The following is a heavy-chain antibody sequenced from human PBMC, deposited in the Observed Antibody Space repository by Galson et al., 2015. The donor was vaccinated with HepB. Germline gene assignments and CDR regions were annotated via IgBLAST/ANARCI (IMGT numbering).Heavy chain of an antibody. V-gene: IGHV4-59*01. Sequence: SETLSLTCTVSGASISSFYWSWIRQPPGKGLEWIGSIHDSGNTHYNPSLKSRVSMSIDTSKNKFSLRLNAVTAADTAVYYCARDLAPPDVPFNGYFFYGMDVWGRGTTVTVS. CDR3: ARDLAPPDVPFNGYFFYGMDV. J-gene: IGHJ6*02. CDR2: IHDSGNT. D-gene: IGHD2-8*01. CDR1: GASISSFY.